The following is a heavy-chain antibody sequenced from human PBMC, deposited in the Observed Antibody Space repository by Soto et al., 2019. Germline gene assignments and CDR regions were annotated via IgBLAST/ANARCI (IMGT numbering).Heavy chain of an antibody. J-gene: IGHJ4*02. CDR3: AKDLGAEPGTGDGFDY. CDR1: GFTFRTYT. Sequence: EVQLLESGGGLVQPGGSLRLSCAASGFTFRTYTMSWARQVPGKGLEWVSAISGAGGKTYYADPVKGRFTISRDNSRNTLYLQMNSLRAEDTAVYYCAKDLGAEPGTGDGFDYWGQGTLVTVSS. V-gene: IGHV3-23*01. D-gene: IGHD6-19*01. CDR2: ISGAGGKT.